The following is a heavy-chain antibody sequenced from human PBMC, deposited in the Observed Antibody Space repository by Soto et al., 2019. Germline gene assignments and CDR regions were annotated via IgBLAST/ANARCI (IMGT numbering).Heavy chain of an antibody. CDR1: GGSISSSSYY. J-gene: IGHJ4*02. CDR2: IYYSGST. V-gene: IGHV4-39*01. Sequence: SETLSLTCTVSGGSISSSSYYLGWIRQPPGKGLEWIGSIYYSGSTYYNPSLKSRVTISVDTSKNQFSLKLSSVTAADTAVYYCAMTKGYSYGYFDYWGQGTLVTVSS. D-gene: IGHD5-18*01. CDR3: AMTKGYSYGYFDY.